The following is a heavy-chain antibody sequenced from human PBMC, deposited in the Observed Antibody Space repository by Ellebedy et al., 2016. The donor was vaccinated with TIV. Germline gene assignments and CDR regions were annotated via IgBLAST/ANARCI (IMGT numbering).Heavy chain of an antibody. CDR3: ARSRGYHLTNSFDY. D-gene: IGHD5-12*01. Sequence: SVKVSCKASGGTLSNYAIHWVRQAPGQGLEWMGGIIPVFGTEKYVQKFQDRVTFSADESTSTVYMELRSLRSEDTAVYYCARSRGYHLTNSFDYWGQGTLVTVSS. CDR1: GGTLSNYA. J-gene: IGHJ4*02. V-gene: IGHV1-69*13. CDR2: IIPVFGTE.